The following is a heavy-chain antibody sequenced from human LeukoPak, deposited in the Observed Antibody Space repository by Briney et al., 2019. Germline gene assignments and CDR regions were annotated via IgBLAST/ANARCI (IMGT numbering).Heavy chain of an antibody. CDR2: ISSSGSTI. Sequence: PGGSLRLSCAASGFTFSSYEMNWVRQAPGKGLEWVSYISSSGSTIYYADSVKGRFTISRDNSKNTLYLQMNSLRAEDTAVYYCAKDDGSFNNYMDVWGKGTTVTVSS. CDR3: AKDDGSFNNYMDV. D-gene: IGHD1-26*01. CDR1: GFTFSSYE. V-gene: IGHV3-48*03. J-gene: IGHJ6*03.